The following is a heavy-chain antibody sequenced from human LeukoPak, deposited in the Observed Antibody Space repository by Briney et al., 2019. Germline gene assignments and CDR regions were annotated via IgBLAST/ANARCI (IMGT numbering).Heavy chain of an antibody. J-gene: IGHJ4*02. V-gene: IGHV3-20*04. CDR3: AKDYYESGSYYQRDFDH. CDR2: INWNGGST. CDR1: GFTFDDYG. Sequence: PGGSLRLSCAASGFTFDDYGMTWVRQAPGKGLEWVSGINWNGGSTGYADSVKGRFTISRDNAKNSLSLQMNTLRAEDTAVYYCAKDYYESGSYYQRDFDHWGQGTLVTVSS. D-gene: IGHD3-10*01.